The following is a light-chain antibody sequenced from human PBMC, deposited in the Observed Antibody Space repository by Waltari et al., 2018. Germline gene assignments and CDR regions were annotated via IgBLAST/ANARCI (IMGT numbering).Light chain of an antibody. Sequence: QSALTQPASVSGSPGQSITISCTGSSSDVGGYNSVSWYQQYPGKAPKLRIYDVSNRPSGVSNRFSGSKSGNTAALTISGLQAEDEADYYCSSYTTSSTLGFGGGTKLTVL. CDR1: SSDVGGYNS. J-gene: IGLJ2*01. CDR3: SSYTTSSTLG. CDR2: DVS. V-gene: IGLV2-14*03.